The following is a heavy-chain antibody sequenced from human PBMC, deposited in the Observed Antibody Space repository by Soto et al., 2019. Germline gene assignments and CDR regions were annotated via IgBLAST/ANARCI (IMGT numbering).Heavy chain of an antibody. CDR2: IYRSGST. D-gene: IGHD3-3*01. V-gene: IGHV4-38-2*01. Sequence: PSETLSLTCAVSGYSISSGYYWGWIRQPPGKGLEWIGSIYRSGSTYYNPSLKSRVTISVDTSKNQFSLKLSSVTAADTAVYYCARLSNMARTYYDFWSGLRRNWFDPWGQGTLVTVSS. J-gene: IGHJ5*02. CDR3: ARLSNMARTYYDFWSGLRRNWFDP. CDR1: GYSISSGYY.